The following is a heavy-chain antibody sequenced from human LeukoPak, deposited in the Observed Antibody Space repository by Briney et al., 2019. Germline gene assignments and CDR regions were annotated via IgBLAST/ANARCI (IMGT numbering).Heavy chain of an antibody. Sequence: ASVKVSCKASGGTFSSYAISWVRQAPGQGLEWMGGIIPISGTANYAQKFQGRVTITADKSTSTAYMELSSLRSEDTAVYHCARVPDSGYYYMDVWGKGTTVTVSS. J-gene: IGHJ6*03. V-gene: IGHV1-69*06. CDR2: IIPISGTA. D-gene: IGHD2-15*01. CDR3: ARVPDSGYYYMDV. CDR1: GGTFSSYA.